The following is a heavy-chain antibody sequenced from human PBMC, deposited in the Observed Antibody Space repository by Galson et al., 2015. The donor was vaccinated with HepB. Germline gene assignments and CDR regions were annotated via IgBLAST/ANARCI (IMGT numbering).Heavy chain of an antibody. CDR2: MNPNSGNT. J-gene: IGHJ6*03. CDR3: ARLSATGGLDYYYYYMDV. D-gene: IGHD3-16*01. V-gene: IGHV1-8*01. CDR1: GYTFTSYD. Sequence: SVKVSCKASGYTFTSYDINWVRQATGQGLEWMGWMNPNSGNTGYAQKFQGRVTMTRNTSISTAYMELSSLRSEDTAVYYCARLSATGGLDYYYYYMDVWGKGTTVTVSS.